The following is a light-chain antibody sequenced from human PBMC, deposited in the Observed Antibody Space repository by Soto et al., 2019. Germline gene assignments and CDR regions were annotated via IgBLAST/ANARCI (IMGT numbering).Light chain of an antibody. CDR1: SSNIGAGYD. Sequence: QAVVTQPPSVSGAPGQRVTISCTGSSSNIGAGYDVHWYQQLPGTAPKLLIYGNSNRPSGVPDRFSGSKSGTSASLAITGLQAEYEADYYCQSYDSSLSGSGVFGTGTKVTVL. J-gene: IGLJ1*01. CDR3: QSYDSSLSGSGV. V-gene: IGLV1-40*01. CDR2: GNS.